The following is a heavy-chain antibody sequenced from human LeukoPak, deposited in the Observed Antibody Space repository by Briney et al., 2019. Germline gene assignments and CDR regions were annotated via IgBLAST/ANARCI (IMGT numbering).Heavy chain of an antibody. J-gene: IGHJ4*02. D-gene: IGHD6-13*01. Sequence: ASVKVSCKASGYTFTSYGISWVRQAPGQGLEWMGRIIPIFGTASYAQKFQGRVTITTDESTSTAYMELSSLRSEDTAAYYCARGAAAGSFDYWGQGTLVTVSS. CDR2: IIPIFGTA. V-gene: IGHV1-69*05. CDR3: ARGAAAGSFDY. CDR1: GYTFTSYG.